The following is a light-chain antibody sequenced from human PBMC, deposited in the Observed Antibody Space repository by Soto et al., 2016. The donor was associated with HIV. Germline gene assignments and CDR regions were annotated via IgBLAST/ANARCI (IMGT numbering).Light chain of an antibody. CDR2: DDR. J-gene: IGLJ3*02. CDR1: NLGSQS. CDR3: QVWDSRSDGL. Sequence: SYELTQPAAVSVAPGKLATITCEGDNLGSQSVHWYQQKPGQASVLVVYDDRARPPGIPARFSGSTSGDSAILTISRVEVRDEADYYCQVWDSRSDGLFGGGTKLTVL. V-gene: IGLV3-21*03.